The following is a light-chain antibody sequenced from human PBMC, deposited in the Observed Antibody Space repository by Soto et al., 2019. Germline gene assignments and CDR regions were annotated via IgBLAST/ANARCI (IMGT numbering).Light chain of an antibody. CDR2: DVT. V-gene: IGLV2-14*01. CDR1: SSDVGGYIY. J-gene: IGLJ1*01. Sequence: QLVLTQPASVSGSPGQSITISCTGTSSDVGGYIYVSWYQQHPGKAPKLMIYDVTSRPSGVSYRFSGSKSGNTASLTISGLQAEDEADYYCSSYTTSSSYVFGTGTKVTGL. CDR3: SSYTTSSSYV.